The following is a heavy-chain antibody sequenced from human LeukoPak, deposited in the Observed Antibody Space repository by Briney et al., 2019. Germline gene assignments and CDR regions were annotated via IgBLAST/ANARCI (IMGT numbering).Heavy chain of an antibody. CDR1: GYTFTSYY. D-gene: IGHD6-6*01. Sequence: ASVKLSCKASGYTFTSYYMHWVRQAPGQGLEWMGIINPSGGSTSYAQTVQGRVTMTRDTATSTVYMELSSLRSEDTAVYYCERDGPRIASLGEDFDYWGQGTLVTVSS. V-gene: IGHV1-46*01. J-gene: IGHJ4*02. CDR2: INPSGGST. CDR3: ERDGPRIASLGEDFDY.